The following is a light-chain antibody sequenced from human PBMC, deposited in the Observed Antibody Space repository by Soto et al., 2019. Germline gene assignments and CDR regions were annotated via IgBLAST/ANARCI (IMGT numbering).Light chain of an antibody. CDR1: QDINNN. CDR3: QQYDNLPMYT. J-gene: IGKJ2*01. V-gene: IGKV1-33*01. Sequence: DIQMTQSPSSLSASVGDRVTITCQASQDINNNLNWYQHKPGKAPKFLIYGASNLERGVPSRFSGSGSGTDFTFTISSPQPEDIATYYCQQYDNLPMYTFGQGTKLEIK. CDR2: GAS.